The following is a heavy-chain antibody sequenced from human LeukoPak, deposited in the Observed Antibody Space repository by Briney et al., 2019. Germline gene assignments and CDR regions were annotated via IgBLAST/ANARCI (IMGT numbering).Heavy chain of an antibody. D-gene: IGHD3-16*02. CDR3: ARVGVGDILTAELGFGGVIVTSFDY. CDR1: GGSISSSSYY. Sequence: SETLSLTCTVSGGSISSSSYYWGWIRQPPGKGLEWIGSIYYSGSTYYNPSLKSRVTISVDTSKNQFSLKLSSVTAADTAVYYCARVGVGDILTAELGFGGVIVTSFDYWGQGTLVTVSS. J-gene: IGHJ4*02. CDR2: IYYSGST. V-gene: IGHV4-39*07.